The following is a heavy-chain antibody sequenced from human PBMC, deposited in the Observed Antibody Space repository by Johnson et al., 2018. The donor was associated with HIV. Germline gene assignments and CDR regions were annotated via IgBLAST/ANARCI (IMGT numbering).Heavy chain of an antibody. CDR2: LDWNSGNI. Sequence: VQLVESGVNLVQPGRSLRLSCAASGFTFDDYAIQWVRQAPGKGLAWVSGLDWNSGNIGNTDSVKGRFTISRDNAKNSLYLQMNSLRPEDTAVYYCARDLIVGASGSDAFDVWGQGTAVTVSS. CDR3: ARDLIVGASGSDAFDV. D-gene: IGHD1-26*01. J-gene: IGHJ3*01. CDR1: GFTFDDYA. V-gene: IGHV3-9*01.